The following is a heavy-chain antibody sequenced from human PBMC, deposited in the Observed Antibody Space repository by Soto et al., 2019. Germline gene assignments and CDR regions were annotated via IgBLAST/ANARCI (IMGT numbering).Heavy chain of an antibody. V-gene: IGHV3-21*01. CDR1: GFTFSSYS. Sequence: EVQLVASGGGLVKPGGYLRLSCAASGFTFSSYSINWVRQAPGNGLEWVSSISSSRRYIYYSDSVKGRFTIFRDNAKNSLYLQMNSLRAEDPAVYYCARYRVAATHTVTYYYYYDMDVWGQGTTVTVSS. CDR2: ISSSRRYI. J-gene: IGHJ6*02. D-gene: IGHD2-15*01. CDR3: ARYRVAATHTVTYYYYYDMDV.